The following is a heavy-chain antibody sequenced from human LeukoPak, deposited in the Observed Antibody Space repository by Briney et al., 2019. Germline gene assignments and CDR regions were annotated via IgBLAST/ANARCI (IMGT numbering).Heavy chain of an antibody. V-gene: IGHV4-31*11. CDR3: ARGEITMVRGVIITTYYYYGMDV. J-gene: IGHJ6*02. Sequence: SETLSLTCAVSGGSISSGGYYWSWIRQHPGKGLEWIGYIYYGGSTYYNPSLKSRVTISVDTSKNQFSLKLSSVTAADTAVYYCARGEITMVRGVIITTYYYYGMDVWGQGTTVTVSS. CDR2: IYYGGST. D-gene: IGHD3-10*01. CDR1: GGSISSGGYY.